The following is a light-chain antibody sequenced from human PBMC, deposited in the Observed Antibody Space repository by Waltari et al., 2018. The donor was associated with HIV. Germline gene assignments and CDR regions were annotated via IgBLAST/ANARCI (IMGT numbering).Light chain of an antibody. V-gene: IGLV1-51*01. CDR2: DNN. CDR3: GTWDSSLSAWV. Sequence: QSVLTQPPSVSAAPGQKVTISCSGSSSNIGNNYVSWYQQLPGTAPKLLIYDNNKRPSGIPDQFSGSKTGTSAALGITGLQTGDEAEYYCGTWDSSLSAWVFGGGTKLTVL. J-gene: IGLJ3*02. CDR1: SSNIGNNY.